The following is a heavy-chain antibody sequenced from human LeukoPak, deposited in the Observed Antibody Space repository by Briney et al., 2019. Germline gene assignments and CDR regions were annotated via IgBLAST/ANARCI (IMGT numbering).Heavy chain of an antibody. CDR2: ISSSGSII. Sequence: GGSLRLSCTTSGFIFSDYYMSWIRQAPGKGLEWVSYISSSGSIIYYADSVKGRFTISRDNAKNSLYLQMNSLRAEDTAVYYCARDAGYGYDRFDYWGQGTQVTVSS. CDR3: ARDAGYGYDRFDY. V-gene: IGHV3-11*04. D-gene: IGHD5-18*01. CDR1: GFIFSDYY. J-gene: IGHJ4*02.